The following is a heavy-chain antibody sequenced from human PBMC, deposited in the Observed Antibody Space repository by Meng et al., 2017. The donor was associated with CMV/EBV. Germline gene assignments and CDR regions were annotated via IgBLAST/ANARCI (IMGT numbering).Heavy chain of an antibody. D-gene: IGHD6-6*01. CDR3: ARGSIAARLGLGD. CDR1: GGSFSGYY. J-gene: IGHJ4*02. V-gene: IGHV4-34*01. Sequence: QVQLQQWGAGLLKPSETWSLTCAVYGGSFSGYYWSWIRQPPGKGLEWIGDINHSGSTNYNPSLKSRVTISVDTSKNQFSLKLSSVTAADTAVYYCARGSIAARLGLGDWGQGTLVTVSS. CDR2: INHSGST.